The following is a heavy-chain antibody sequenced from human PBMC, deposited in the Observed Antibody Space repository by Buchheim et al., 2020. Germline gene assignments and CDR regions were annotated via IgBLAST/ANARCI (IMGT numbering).Heavy chain of an antibody. D-gene: IGHD2-15*01. CDR3: ARLKGDCSGGSCYSGFYYYYGMDV. Sequence: QVQLQESGPGLVKPSETLSLTCTVSGGSISSYYWSWIRQPPGKGLEWIGYIYYSGSTNYNPSLKSRVTISVHTSKNHFSLKLSSVTAADTAVYYCARLKGDCSGGSCYSGFYYYYGMDVWGQGTT. CDR2: IYYSGST. CDR1: GGSISSYY. V-gene: IGHV4-59*08. J-gene: IGHJ6*02.